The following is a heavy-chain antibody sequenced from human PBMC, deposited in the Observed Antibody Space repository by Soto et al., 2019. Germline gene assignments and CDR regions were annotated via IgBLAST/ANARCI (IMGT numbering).Heavy chain of an antibody. V-gene: IGHV3-30-3*01. Sequence: QMQLVESGGGVVQPGGSLRLSCAASGFTFNYYPMHWVRQAPGKGLEWVAVVSFDGSNNYYADSVKGRFTISKDTSKNTLYLQMNSLRREDTAVYYCARLPGPLVAVLYIYPLDGREAMSDVDVWGQGTTVTVSS. CDR3: ARLPGPLVAVLYIYPLDGREAMSDVDV. J-gene: IGHJ6*02. CDR2: VSFDGSNN. CDR1: GFTFNYYP. D-gene: IGHD6-19*01.